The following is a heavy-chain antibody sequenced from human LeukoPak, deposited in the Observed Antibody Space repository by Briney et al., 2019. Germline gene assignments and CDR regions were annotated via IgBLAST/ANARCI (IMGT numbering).Heavy chain of an antibody. V-gene: IGHV1-2*06. Sequence: ASVKVSCKASGYTFTAYPIHWVRQAPGQGLEWMGRINPNSGVTNYAQKFQGRVLMTRDTSISTAYMQLSSLKTDDTAVYYCARDSSNWSSFGSWGQETLVIISS. J-gene: IGHJ4*02. CDR3: ARDSSNWSSFGS. D-gene: IGHD2-2*01. CDR1: GYTFTAYP. CDR2: INPNSGVT.